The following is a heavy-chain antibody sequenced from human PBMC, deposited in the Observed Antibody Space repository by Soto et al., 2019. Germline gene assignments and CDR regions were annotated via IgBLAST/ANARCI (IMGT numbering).Heavy chain of an antibody. Sequence: SETLSLTCTVSGGSITSSSYYWGWIRQPPGKGLEWIGSMYYSGSTYYNPSLKSRVTISADTSKNHFSLKLSSVTAADTAVYYCARQGTTSPDYRRQGTLVTVSS. V-gene: IGHV4-39*01. CDR3: ARQGTTSPDY. CDR1: GGSITSSSYY. D-gene: IGHD4-17*01. J-gene: IGHJ4*02. CDR2: MYYSGST.